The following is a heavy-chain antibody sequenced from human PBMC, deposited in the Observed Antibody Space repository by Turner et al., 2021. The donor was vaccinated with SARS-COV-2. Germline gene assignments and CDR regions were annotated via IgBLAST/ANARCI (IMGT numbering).Heavy chain of an antibody. V-gene: IGHV4-59*01. D-gene: IGHD3-22*01. CDR2: IYYSGST. CDR3: ASYYYDSSGYHYAFDY. CDR1: GGSISSYY. Sequence: QVQLQESGPGLVKPSEPLSLTCTVSGGSISSYYWSWLRQPPGKGLEWIGYIYYSGSTNDNPSLKSRVTISVDTSKNQFSLKLSSVTAADTAVYYCASYYYDSSGYHYAFDYWGQGTLVTVSS. J-gene: IGHJ4*02.